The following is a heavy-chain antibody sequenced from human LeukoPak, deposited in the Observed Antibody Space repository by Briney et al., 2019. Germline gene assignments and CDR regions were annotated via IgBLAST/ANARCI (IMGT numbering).Heavy chain of an antibody. V-gene: IGHV3-43*02. J-gene: IGHJ4*02. CDR3: AKDTGYAFENYFDH. CDR2: ITGNGDKT. Sequence: GGSLRLSCAASEFTFNDYAMHWVRQAPGKGLEWVSVITGNGDKTYYADSMEGRFSISRDNSKNSLYLQMYSLRTEDTALYYCAKDTGYAFENYFDHWGQGTPVTVSS. CDR1: EFTFNDYA. D-gene: IGHD5-18*01.